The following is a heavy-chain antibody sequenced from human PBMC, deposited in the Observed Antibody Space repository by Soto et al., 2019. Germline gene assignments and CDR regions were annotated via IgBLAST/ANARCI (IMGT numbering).Heavy chain of an antibody. D-gene: IGHD3-3*01. CDR3: ARDLRYDDFWSGYSSNWFDP. Sequence: SETLSLTCTVSGGSISSYYWSWIRQPPGKGLEWIGYIYYSGSTNYNPSLKSRVTISVDTSKNQFSLKLSSVTAADTAVYYCARDLRYDDFWSGYSSNWFDPWGQGTLVTVSS. V-gene: IGHV4-59*01. J-gene: IGHJ5*02. CDR1: GGSISSYY. CDR2: IYYSGST.